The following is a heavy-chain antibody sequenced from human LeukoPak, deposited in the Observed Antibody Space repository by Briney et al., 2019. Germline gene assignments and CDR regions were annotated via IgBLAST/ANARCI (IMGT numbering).Heavy chain of an antibody. Sequence: EAGGSLRLSCAASGFTFSSYAMSWVRQAPGKGLEWVSAISGSGGSTYYADSVKGGFTISRDNSKNTLYLQMNSLRAEDTAVYYCAKSSTFYYYYSMDVWGKGTTVTVSS. CDR3: AKSSTFYYYYSMDV. CDR2: ISGSGGST. J-gene: IGHJ6*03. V-gene: IGHV3-23*01. CDR1: GFTFSSYA.